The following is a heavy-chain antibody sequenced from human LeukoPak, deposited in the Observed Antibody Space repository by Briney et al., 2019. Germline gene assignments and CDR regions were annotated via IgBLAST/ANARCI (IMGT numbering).Heavy chain of an antibody. J-gene: IGHJ4*02. D-gene: IGHD3-10*01. CDR3: ARLSMVRGVIADY. CDR1: GFTFSSYW. CDR2: INSDGTST. V-gene: IGHV3-74*01. Sequence: GGSLRLSCAPSGFTFSSYWMHWVRQAPGKGLVRVSRINSDGTSTTYADSVKGRFTISRDNAENTLYLQINSLRAEDTAVYYCARLSMVRGVIADYWGQGTLVTVSS.